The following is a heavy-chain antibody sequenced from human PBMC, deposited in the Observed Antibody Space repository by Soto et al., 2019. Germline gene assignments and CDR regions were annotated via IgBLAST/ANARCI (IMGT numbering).Heavy chain of an antibody. CDR2: ISWNSGTI. CDR3: ARDVWSRASGPPDS. CDR1: GFSFDDYA. J-gene: IGHJ5*02. Sequence: EVQLVESGGGLIQPGMSLRLSCAASGFSFDDYAMHWVRQVPGKGREWITGISWNSGTIGYADSVKGRFTISRDNAKNSLYLQMNSLRAEDTAFYYCARDVWSRASGPPDSWGQGTLVTVSS. V-gene: IGHV3-9*01. D-gene: IGHD3-10*01.